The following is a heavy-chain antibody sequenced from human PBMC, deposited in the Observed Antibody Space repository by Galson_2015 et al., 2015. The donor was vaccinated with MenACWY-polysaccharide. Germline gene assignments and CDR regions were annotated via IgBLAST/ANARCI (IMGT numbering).Heavy chain of an antibody. D-gene: IGHD3-10*01. V-gene: IGHV3-23*01. CDR2: LSPTTGNT. CDR1: GLTFSSYG. J-gene: IGHJ4*02. CDR3: AKGAAHYGSGNYYDY. Sequence: SLRLSCAGSGLTFSSYGMGWVRQAPGKGLEWVSGLSPTTGNTYYADSMRGRFTISRDNSKNTLYLQMDCLRAEDTALYYCAKGAAHYGSGNYYDYWGQGTQVTVSS.